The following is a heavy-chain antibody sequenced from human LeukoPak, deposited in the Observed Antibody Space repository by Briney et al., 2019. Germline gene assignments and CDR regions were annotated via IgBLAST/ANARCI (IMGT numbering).Heavy chain of an antibody. V-gene: IGHV4-38-2*02. CDR3: SAQQLVLGH. Sequence: PSETLSLTCTVSGYSISSGYYWGWIRQPPGKGLEWIGSLYHSGSTYYNPSLKSRVTISVDTSKNQFSLKLSSVTAAGTAVYYCSAQQLVLGHWGQGTLVTVSS. D-gene: IGHD6-13*01. CDR2: LYHSGST. CDR1: GYSISSGYY. J-gene: IGHJ4*02.